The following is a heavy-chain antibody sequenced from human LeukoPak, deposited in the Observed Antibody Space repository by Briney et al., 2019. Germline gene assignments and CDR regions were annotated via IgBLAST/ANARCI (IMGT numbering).Heavy chain of an antibody. CDR3: AREDVVLVDAVRYYYYGMDV. CDR1: GYNLISYY. D-gene: IGHD2-8*01. Sequence: ASVKVSCKASGYNLISYYMHWVRQAPGQGLEWMGIINPSGGSTSYAQKFQDRVTMTRDTSTSTVYMELSSLKSEDTAVCYCAREDVVLVDAVRYYYYGMDVWGQGTTVTVSS. V-gene: IGHV1-46*01. J-gene: IGHJ6*02. CDR2: INPSGGST.